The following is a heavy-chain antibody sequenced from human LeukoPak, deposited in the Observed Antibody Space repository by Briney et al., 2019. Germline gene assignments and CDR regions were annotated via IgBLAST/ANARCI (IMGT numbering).Heavy chain of an antibody. CDR1: VFTFSSYA. CDR3: AKDFTDREYYYDSSGYHYLPNDAFDI. J-gene: IGHJ3*02. V-gene: IGHV3-23*01. Sequence: PGGSLRLSCAASVFTFSSYAMSWVRQAPGRGLEWVSAISGSGGSTYYADSVRGRFTISRDNSKNTLYLQMNSLRAEDTAVYYRAKDFTDREYYYDSSGYHYLPNDAFDIWGQGTMVTVSS. D-gene: IGHD3-22*01. CDR2: ISGSGGST.